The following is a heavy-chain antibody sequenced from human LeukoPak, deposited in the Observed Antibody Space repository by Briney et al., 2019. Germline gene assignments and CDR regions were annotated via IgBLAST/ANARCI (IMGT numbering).Heavy chain of an antibody. D-gene: IGHD6-6*01. Sequence: GGSLRLSCAASGFTFSSYSMNWVRQAPGKGLEWVSYISSSSSYIYYADSVKGRFTISRDNAKNSLYPQMNSLRAEDTAVYYCARDPGGYSSSSASLDYWGQGTLVTVSS. J-gene: IGHJ4*02. V-gene: IGHV3-21*05. CDR2: ISSSSSYI. CDR1: GFTFSSYS. CDR3: ARDPGGYSSSSASLDY.